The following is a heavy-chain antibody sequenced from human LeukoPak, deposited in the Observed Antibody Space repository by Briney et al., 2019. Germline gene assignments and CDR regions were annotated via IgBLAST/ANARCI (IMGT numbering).Heavy chain of an antibody. CDR3: ARASSGYDSEIDY. CDR2: IYYSGST. CDR1: GGSISSYY. D-gene: IGHD5-12*01. J-gene: IGHJ4*02. V-gene: IGHV4-59*01. Sequence: SQTLSLTCTVSGGSISSYYWSWIRQPPGKGLEWIGYIYYSGSTNYNPSLKSRVTISVDTSKNQFSLKLSSVTAADTAVYYCARASSGYDSEIDYWGQGTLVTVSS.